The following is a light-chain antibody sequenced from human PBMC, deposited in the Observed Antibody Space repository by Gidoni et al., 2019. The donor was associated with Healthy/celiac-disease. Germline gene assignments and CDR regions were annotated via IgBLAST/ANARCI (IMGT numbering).Light chain of an antibody. V-gene: IGKV3-20*01. CDR2: GAS. J-gene: IGKJ1*01. CDR1: QSVSSSY. Sequence: EIVLTQSPGTLSLSPGERATLSCRASQSVSSSYLAWYQQKPGQAPRLLIYGASSRATGIPDRFSGSGSGTDFTLTISRLEPEDFAVYYCQQYPTWTFGQXTKVEIK. CDR3: QQYPTWT.